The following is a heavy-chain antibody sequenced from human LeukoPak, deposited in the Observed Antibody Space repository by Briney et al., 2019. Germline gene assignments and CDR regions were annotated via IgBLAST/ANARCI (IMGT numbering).Heavy chain of an antibody. V-gene: IGHV1-69*13. J-gene: IGHJ4*02. CDR3: AREFGRSSGYYSFDY. CDR1: GGTFSSYA. Sequence: ASVKVSCKASGGTFSSYAISWVRQAPGQGLEWMGGIIPIFGTANYAQKFQGRVTITADESTSTAYMELSSLRSEDTAVYYCAREFGRSSGYYSFDYWGQGTLVTVSS. D-gene: IGHD3-22*01. CDR2: IIPIFGTA.